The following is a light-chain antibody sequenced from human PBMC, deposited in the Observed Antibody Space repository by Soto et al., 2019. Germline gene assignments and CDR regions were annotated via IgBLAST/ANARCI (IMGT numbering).Light chain of an antibody. Sequence: QSVLTQSPSASGTPGQRVTISCSGSSSNIGSYYVYWYQQLPGTAPKLLIYRNNQRPSGVPDRFSGSKSGTSASLAISGLRSEDEADYYCAAWDDSLYVVFGGGTKLTVL. CDR1: SSNIGSYY. V-gene: IGLV1-47*01. CDR2: RNN. J-gene: IGLJ2*01. CDR3: AAWDDSLYVV.